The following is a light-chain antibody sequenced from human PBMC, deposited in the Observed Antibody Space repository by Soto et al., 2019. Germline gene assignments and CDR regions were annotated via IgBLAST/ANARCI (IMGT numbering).Light chain of an antibody. CDR1: SSGVGGYNY. J-gene: IGLJ2*01. CDR2: DVS. Sequence: QSVLTQPASVSGSPGQSITISCTGASSGVGGYNYVSWYQHHPGKAPKLMIYDVSNRPSGVSNRFSDSKSGNTASLIISGLQAEDEADYYCSSYTRSSTLFGGGTKLTVL. CDR3: SSYTRSSTL. V-gene: IGLV2-14*03.